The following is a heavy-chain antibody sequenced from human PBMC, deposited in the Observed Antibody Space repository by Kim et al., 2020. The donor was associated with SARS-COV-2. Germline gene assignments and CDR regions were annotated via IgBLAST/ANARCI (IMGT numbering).Heavy chain of an antibody. Sequence: GGSLRLSCAASGFTFSCCGMHWVRQAPGKGLEWVAVISYDGSNEYFADSVKGRFTISRDYSKNTLYLQMNSLRAEDTAVYYCAKDRGYSGYVGSSLYSMDLWGQETTVTVSS. D-gene: IGHD5-12*01. J-gene: IGHJ6*01. CDR1: GFTFSCCG. CDR2: ISYDGSNE. V-gene: IGHV3-30*18. CDR3: AKDRGYSGYVGSSLYSMDL.